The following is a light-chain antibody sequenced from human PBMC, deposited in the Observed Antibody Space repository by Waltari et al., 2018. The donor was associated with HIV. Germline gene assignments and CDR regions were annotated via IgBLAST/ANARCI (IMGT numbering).Light chain of an antibody. CDR1: QSLINSN. CDR2: GVS. J-gene: IGKJ1*01. CDR3: QQYDRSPWT. V-gene: IGKV3-20*01. Sequence: EIVLTPSPVTLFLSPGDRPTPSCRASQSLINSNLAWYQQKPGQAPRLFIYGVSTRSTGIPDRVSGSGSETDFTLTISSLEAEDFAVYYCQQYDRSPWTFGEGTKVEI.